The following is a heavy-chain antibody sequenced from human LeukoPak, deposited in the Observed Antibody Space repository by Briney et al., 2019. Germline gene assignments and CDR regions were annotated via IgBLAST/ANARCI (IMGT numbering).Heavy chain of an antibody. Sequence: RGSLRLSCEASGFTFSSYGMSWVRQAPGKGLEWVSGISGSGGTTYYGDSVQGRFTISRDNSKNTLFLHMSSLRAEDTAVYYCARDLAVAGARYFDYWGQGTLVTVSS. CDR2: ISGSGGTT. V-gene: IGHV3-23*01. D-gene: IGHD6-19*01. J-gene: IGHJ4*02. CDR1: GFTFSSYG. CDR3: ARDLAVAGARYFDY.